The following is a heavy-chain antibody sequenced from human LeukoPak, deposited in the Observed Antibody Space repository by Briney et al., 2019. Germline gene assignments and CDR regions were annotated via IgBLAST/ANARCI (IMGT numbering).Heavy chain of an antibody. V-gene: IGHV3-23*01. CDR2: ISGGGETT. CDR1: GFTFSSYG. CDR3: AKDRWGAVASFDY. Sequence: GGSLRLSCAASGFTFSSYGMGWVRQAPGKGLEWVSSISGGGETTYYADSVKGRFPISRDNSKNTLYLQMNSLESEDTAVYYCAKDRWGAVASFDYWGQGTLVTVSS. J-gene: IGHJ4*02. D-gene: IGHD6-19*01.